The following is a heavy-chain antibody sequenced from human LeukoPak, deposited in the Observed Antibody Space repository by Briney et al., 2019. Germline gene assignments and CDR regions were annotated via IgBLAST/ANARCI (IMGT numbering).Heavy chain of an antibody. CDR3: ARITMVRGRAP. Sequence: GGSLRLSCAASGFPLSTYWMHWVRQAPGQGLVWVSRISGDGNNTNYADSVKGRFTISRDDAKNTLYLQMNSLRAEDTAMYYCARITMVRGRAPWGQGTLVTVSS. CDR1: GFPLSTYW. V-gene: IGHV3-74*01. J-gene: IGHJ5*02. D-gene: IGHD3-10*01. CDR2: ISGDGNNT.